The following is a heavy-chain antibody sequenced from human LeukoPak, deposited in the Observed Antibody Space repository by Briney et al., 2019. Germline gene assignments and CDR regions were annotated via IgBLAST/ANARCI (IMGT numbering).Heavy chain of an antibody. V-gene: IGHV1-69*13. D-gene: IGHD6-13*01. J-gene: IGHJ3*02. CDR1: GYTFTSYA. Sequence: SVKVSCKASGYTFTSYAISWVRQAPGQGLEWMGGIIPIFGTANYAQKFQGRVTITADESTSTAYMELSSLRSEDTAVYYCAREGRGIAAAGTNAFDIWGQGTMVTVSS. CDR2: IIPIFGTA. CDR3: AREGRGIAAAGTNAFDI.